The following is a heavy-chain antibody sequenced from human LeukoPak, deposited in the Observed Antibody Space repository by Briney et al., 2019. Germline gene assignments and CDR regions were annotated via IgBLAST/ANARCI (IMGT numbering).Heavy chain of an antibody. Sequence: GASVKVSCKASGYTFTSYYMHWVRQAPGQGLEWMGIINPSGGSTSYAQKFQGRVTMTRDTSTSTVYMELSSLRSEDTAVYYCARDPSTVPFGERYYGMDVWGQGTTVTVSS. CDR3: ARDPSTVPFGERYYGMDV. D-gene: IGHD3-10*01. J-gene: IGHJ6*02. CDR1: GYTFTSYY. CDR2: INPSGGST. V-gene: IGHV1-46*01.